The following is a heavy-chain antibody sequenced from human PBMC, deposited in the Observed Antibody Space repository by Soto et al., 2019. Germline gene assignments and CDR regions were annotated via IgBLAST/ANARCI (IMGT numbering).Heavy chain of an antibody. V-gene: IGHV4-59*08. CDR3: ARLGGPTRYCSGGSCYYYYMDV. CDR1: GGSISSYY. CDR2: IYYSGST. J-gene: IGHJ6*03. D-gene: IGHD2-15*01. Sequence: SETLSLTCTVSGGSISSYYWSWIRQPPGKGLEWIGYIYYSGSTNYNPSLKSRVTISVDTSKNQFSLKLSSVTAADTAVYYCARLGGPTRYCSGGSCYYYYMDVWGKGTTVTVSS.